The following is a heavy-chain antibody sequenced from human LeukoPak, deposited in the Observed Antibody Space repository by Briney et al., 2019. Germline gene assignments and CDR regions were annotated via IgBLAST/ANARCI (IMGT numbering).Heavy chain of an antibody. J-gene: IGHJ4*02. CDR2: ISYDGSNK. D-gene: IGHD1-26*01. CDR1: GFTFSSYG. CDR3: ARGGSYFLRSYYFDY. V-gene: IGHV3-30*03. Sequence: GRSLRLSCAASGFTFSSYGMHWVRQAPGKGLEWVAVISYDGSNKYYADSVKGRFTISRDNSKNTLYLQMNSLRAEDTAVYYCARGGSYFLRSYYFDYWGQGTLVTVSS.